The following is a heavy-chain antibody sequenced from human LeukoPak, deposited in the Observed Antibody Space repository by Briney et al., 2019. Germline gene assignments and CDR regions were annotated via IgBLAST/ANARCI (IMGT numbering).Heavy chain of an antibody. CDR3: ARVSFYSSSSSY. CDR2: INPNSGAT. Sequence: ASVKVSCKASGYTFTGYYMHWVRQAPGQGLEWMGRINPNSGATNYAQKFQGRVTMTRDTSISTAYMELSRLRSDDTAVYYCARVSFYSSSSSYWGQGTLVTVSS. J-gene: IGHJ4*02. CDR1: GYTFTGYY. V-gene: IGHV1-2*06. D-gene: IGHD6-6*01.